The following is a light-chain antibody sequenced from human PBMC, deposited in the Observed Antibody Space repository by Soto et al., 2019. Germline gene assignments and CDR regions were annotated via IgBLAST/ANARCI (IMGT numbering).Light chain of an antibody. Sequence: QSALTQPPSASGSPGQSVTISCTGAGTDVGGYIYVSWYQQHPGKAPKLMIYDVTSRPSGVSYRFSGSKSGNTASLTISGLQAEDEADYYCSSYTTSSSYVFGTGTKVTVL. CDR1: GTDVGGYIY. CDR3: SSYTTSSSYV. CDR2: DVT. J-gene: IGLJ1*01. V-gene: IGLV2-14*01.